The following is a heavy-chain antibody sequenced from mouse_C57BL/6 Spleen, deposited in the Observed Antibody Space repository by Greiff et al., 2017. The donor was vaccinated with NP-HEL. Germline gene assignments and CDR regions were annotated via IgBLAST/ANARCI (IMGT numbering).Heavy chain of an antibody. CDR2: INPNNGGT. J-gene: IGHJ2*01. D-gene: IGHD4-1*01. Sequence: EVQLQQSGPELVKPGASVKMSCKASGYTFTDYNMHWVKQSHGKSLEWIGYINPNNGGTSYNQKFKGKATLTVNKSSSTAYMELRSLTSEDSAVYYCAREGAGTGTNFDYWGQGTTLTVSS. CDR3: AREGAGTGTNFDY. CDR1: GYTFTDYN. V-gene: IGHV1-22*01.